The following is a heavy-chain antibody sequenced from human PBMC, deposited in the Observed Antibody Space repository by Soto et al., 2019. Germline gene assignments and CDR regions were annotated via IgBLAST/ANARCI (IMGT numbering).Heavy chain of an antibody. Sequence: EVQLVESGGGLVQSEGALRLSCAASGFTCRNYWMHWVRQAPGKGLVWVSRISDYGRVNYADSAEGRFTISSDDAKSELYLQMSSLRLEDTAVYYCARGGVEPFDYWGQGALVTVSS. CDR2: ISDYGRV. D-gene: IGHD3-3*01. CDR1: GFTCRNYW. J-gene: IGHJ4*02. V-gene: IGHV3-74*01. CDR3: ARGGVEPFDY.